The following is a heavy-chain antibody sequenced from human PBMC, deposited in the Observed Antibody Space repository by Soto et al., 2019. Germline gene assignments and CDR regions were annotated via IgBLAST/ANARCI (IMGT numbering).Heavy chain of an antibody. J-gene: IGHJ5*02. CDR1: GYTFTGYY. D-gene: IGHD3-22*01. Sequence: GASVKVSCKASGYTFTGYYMHWVRQAPGQGLEWTGWINPNSGGTNYAQKFQGRVTMTRDTSISTAYMELSRLRSDDTAVYYCARDPNYYDRLFDPWGQGTLVTVSS. CDR2: INPNSGGT. V-gene: IGHV1-2*02. CDR3: ARDPNYYDRLFDP.